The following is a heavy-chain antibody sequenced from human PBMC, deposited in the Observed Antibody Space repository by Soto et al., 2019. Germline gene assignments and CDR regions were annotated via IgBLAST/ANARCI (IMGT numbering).Heavy chain of an antibody. V-gene: IGHV1-69*13. J-gene: IGHJ6*02. CDR2: IIPIFGTA. CDR1: AGTFSSYA. Sequence: SVKVSCKASAGTFSSYAISWVRQAPGQGLEWMGGIIPIFGTANYAQKFQGRVTITADESTSTAYMELSSLRSEDTAVYYCARKGIAASPRYYYYGMDVWGQGTTVTVSS. CDR3: ARKGIAASPRYYYYGMDV. D-gene: IGHD6-6*01.